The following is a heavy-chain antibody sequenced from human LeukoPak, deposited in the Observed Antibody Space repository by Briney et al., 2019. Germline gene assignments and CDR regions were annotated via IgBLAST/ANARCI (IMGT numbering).Heavy chain of an antibody. CDR2: IYYRGST. J-gene: IGHJ5*02. CDR3: ARALAYCSGGSCTRGYNWFDP. Sequence: SETLSLSCTVSGASISSGDYFWGWIRQPPGKGLEWIGSIYYRGSTYYNPSLKSRVTISLETSMNQFSLKLSFVTTADTAVYYCARALAYCSGGSCTRGYNWFDPWGQGTLVTVPS. D-gene: IGHD2-15*01. V-gene: IGHV4-39*01. CDR1: GASISSGDYF.